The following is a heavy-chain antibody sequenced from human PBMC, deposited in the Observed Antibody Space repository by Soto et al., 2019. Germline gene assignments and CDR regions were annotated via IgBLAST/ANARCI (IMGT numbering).Heavy chain of an antibody. V-gene: IGHV3-23*01. Sequence: EVQLLESGGGLVQPGGSLRLSCAASGFTFSRYAMSWVRQAPGKGLEWVSVISVSGGDTFYADSAKGRFTISRDNSKXXXXXXXXXXXXXXXXXXXXXXXXXXXSYYFDNWGQGTLVTVSS. CDR1: GFTFSRYA. J-gene: IGHJ4*02. CDR2: ISVSGGDT. CDR3: XXXXXXXSYYFDN.